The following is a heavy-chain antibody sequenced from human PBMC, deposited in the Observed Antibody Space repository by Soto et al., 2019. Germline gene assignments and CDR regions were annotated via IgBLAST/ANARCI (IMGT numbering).Heavy chain of an antibody. J-gene: IGHJ2*01. CDR3: AKYGGHNAAYFDL. V-gene: IGHV3-23*01. D-gene: IGHD3-16*01. CDR1: GFTFSNYA. Sequence: EVQLLESGGGLVQPGGSLRLSCAASGFTFSNYAMSWVRQAPGKGLEWVSAISGGGGDTFYADSVKGRFTISSDNSKNTLYLQMNSLRADDTAVYYCAKYGGHNAAYFDLWGRGTLVTVSS. CDR2: ISGGGGDT.